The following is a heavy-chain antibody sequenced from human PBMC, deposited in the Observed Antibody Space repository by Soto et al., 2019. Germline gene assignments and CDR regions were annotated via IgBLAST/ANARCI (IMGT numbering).Heavy chain of an antibody. V-gene: IGHV1-18*01. CDR1: GYTFTSYG. CDR2: ISAYNGNT. Sequence: QVQLVQSGAEVKKPGASVKVSCKASGYTFTSYGISWVRQAPGQGLAWMGWISAYNGNTNYAQKLQGRVTMTTDTSTSTAYMERMSLRSDDTSLYYCARYHRCVVVVAATPGPRAYYYYMDVWGKGTTVTVSS. J-gene: IGHJ6*03. D-gene: IGHD2-15*01. CDR3: ARYHRCVVVVAATPGPRAYYYYMDV.